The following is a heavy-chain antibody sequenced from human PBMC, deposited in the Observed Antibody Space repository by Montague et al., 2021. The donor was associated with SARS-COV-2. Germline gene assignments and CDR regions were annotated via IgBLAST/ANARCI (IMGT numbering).Heavy chain of an antibody. CDR1: GFNFGVYE. D-gene: IGHD2-2*01. V-gene: IGHV3-48*03. CDR2: TNGGGSVM. Sequence: SLRLSCAASGFNFGVYEMNWVRQTPGKGLEWVSYTNGGGSVMYYADSVMGRFTISRDNAESSLYLQMNSLRAEDTAVYYCAPAVPVADDSWGQGTLVTVSS. CDR3: APAVPVADDS. J-gene: IGHJ5*02.